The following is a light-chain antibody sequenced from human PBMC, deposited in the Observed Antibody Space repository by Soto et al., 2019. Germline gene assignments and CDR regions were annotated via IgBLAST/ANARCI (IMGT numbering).Light chain of an antibody. CDR2: WAS. V-gene: IGKV4-1*01. CDR1: QSVLYSSNNNNY. J-gene: IGKJ1*01. CDR3: QQYGSSGT. Sequence: DMVMTQSPDSLAVSLGERATINCKSSQSVLYSSNNNNYLAWYQQKPGQPPKLLFYWASTRESGVPDRFSGSGSGTDFTLTISRLEPEDFAVYYCQQYGSSGTFGQGSKVAIK.